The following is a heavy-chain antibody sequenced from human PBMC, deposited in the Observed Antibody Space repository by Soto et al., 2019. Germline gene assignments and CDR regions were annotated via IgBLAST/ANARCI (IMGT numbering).Heavy chain of an antibody. CDR1: EFSFSSYS. CDR3: VRAVLWIDS. D-gene: IGHD2-21*01. CDR2: ISSSGGTK. Sequence: EVQLVESGGGLVQPGGSLRLSCVASEFSFSSYSMHWVRQSPGKGLEWVSYISSSGGTKYYTDSAKGRFTISRDNAKNSLYLQMNSLRAEDTAIYYCVRAVLWIDSWGQGTLVTVSS. V-gene: IGHV3-48*01. J-gene: IGHJ4*02.